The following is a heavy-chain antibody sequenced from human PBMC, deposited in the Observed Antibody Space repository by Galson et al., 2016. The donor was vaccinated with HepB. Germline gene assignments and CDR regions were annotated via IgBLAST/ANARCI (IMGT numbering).Heavy chain of an antibody. CDR3: AREPVGIARVY. V-gene: IGHV4-61*01. D-gene: IGHD4-23*01. CDR2: FYYGGST. J-gene: IGHJ4*02. Sequence: SETLSLTCTVSGGPVNSGSNYWTWIRQPSGKGLEWIGYFYYGGSTNYNPSLKSRVTISVDTSKNQFSLKLNSVTAADTAVYYCAREPVGIARVYWGPGTLVSVSS. CDR1: GGPVNSGSNY.